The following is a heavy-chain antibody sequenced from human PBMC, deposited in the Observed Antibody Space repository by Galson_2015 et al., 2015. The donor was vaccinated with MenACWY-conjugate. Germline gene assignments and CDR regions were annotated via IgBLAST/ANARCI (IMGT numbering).Heavy chain of an antibody. J-gene: IGHJ4*02. Sequence: SLRLSCAASGFTFSSHGMSWVRQAPGKGLEWVSAIRSSGGKTYYADSVKGRFTISRDNSENTLYLQMNSLRAEDTAVYYCARDHILTGHIRDYWGQGSLVTVSS. CDR1: GFTFSSHG. V-gene: IGHV3-23*01. D-gene: IGHD3-9*01. CDR2: IRSSGGKT. CDR3: ARDHILTGHIRDY.